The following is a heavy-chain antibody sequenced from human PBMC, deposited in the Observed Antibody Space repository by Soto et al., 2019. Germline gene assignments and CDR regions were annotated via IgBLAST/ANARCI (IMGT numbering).Heavy chain of an antibody. J-gene: IGHJ5*02. CDR2: ISYDGSNK. CDR1: GFTFSSYG. CDR3: AKDRPLAP. V-gene: IGHV3-30*18. Sequence: LRLSCAASGFTFSSYGMHWVRQAPGKGLEWVAVISYDGSNKYYADSVKGRFTISRDNSKNTLYLQMNSLRAEDTAVYYCAKDRPLAPWGQGTLVTVSS. D-gene: IGHD6-6*01.